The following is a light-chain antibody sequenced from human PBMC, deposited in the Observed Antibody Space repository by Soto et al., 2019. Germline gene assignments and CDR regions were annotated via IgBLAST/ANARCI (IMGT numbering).Light chain of an antibody. Sequence: ITQSPATLSVSPGETATLSCRASQSVSYNLAWYQQKPGQGPRLLIYGAFTRATGIPARFSGSGSGTDFTLTISSLQSEDFAVYYCQQYKNWPPLTFGGGTKVEIK. V-gene: IGKV3-15*01. J-gene: IGKJ4*01. CDR3: QQYKNWPPLT. CDR2: GAF. CDR1: QSVSYN.